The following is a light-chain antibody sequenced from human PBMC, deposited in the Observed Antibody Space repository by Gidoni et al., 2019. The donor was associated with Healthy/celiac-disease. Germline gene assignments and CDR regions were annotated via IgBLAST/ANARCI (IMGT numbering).Light chain of an antibody. CDR2: GAS. CDR1: QSVSSN. CDR3: QQYNNWPPIT. V-gene: IGKV3-15*01. J-gene: IGKJ2*01. Sequence: EIVMTQSPATLSVSPGERATLSCRASQSVSSNFAWYQQKPGQAPRLLIYGASTRATGIPARFIGSGSGTAFTLTISSLQSEDFAVYYCQQYNNWPPITFGQGTKLEIK.